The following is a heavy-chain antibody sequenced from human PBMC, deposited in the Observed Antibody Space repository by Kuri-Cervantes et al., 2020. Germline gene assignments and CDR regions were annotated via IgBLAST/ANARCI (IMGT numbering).Heavy chain of an antibody. Sequence: SETLSLTCTVSGGSISSGGYYWSWIRQHPGKGLEWIGYIYYSGSTYYNPSLKSRVTISVDTSKNQFSLKLSSVTAADTAVYYCARDQVAGYSSGWSLDYWGQGTLVTVSS. CDR1: GGSISSGGYY. D-gene: IGHD6-19*01. CDR3: ARDQVAGYSSGWSLDY. J-gene: IGHJ4*02. V-gene: IGHV4-31*03. CDR2: IYYSGST.